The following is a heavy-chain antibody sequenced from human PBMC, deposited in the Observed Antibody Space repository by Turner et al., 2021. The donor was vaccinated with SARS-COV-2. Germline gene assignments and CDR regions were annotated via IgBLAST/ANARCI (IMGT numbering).Heavy chain of an antibody. J-gene: IGHJ4*02. CDR2: ISYDGSNK. CDR1: GFTFSSYA. Sequence: VQLVESGGGLVQPGRSLRLSCAASGFTFSSYAMNWVRQAPGKGLEWVAVISYDGSNKYYADSVKGRLTISRDNSKNTLYLQMNSLRAEDTAVYYCARDKTGGYYGPLDYWGQGTLVTVSS. D-gene: IGHD3-22*01. CDR3: ARDKTGGYYGPLDY. V-gene: IGHV3-30-3*01.